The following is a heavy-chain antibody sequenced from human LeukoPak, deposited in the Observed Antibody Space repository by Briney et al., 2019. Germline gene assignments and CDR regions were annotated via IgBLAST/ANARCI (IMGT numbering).Heavy chain of an antibody. D-gene: IGHD2-2*01. V-gene: IGHV3-7*01. J-gene: IGHJ4*02. Sequence: PGGCLRLSCVPSRFTFKDYWMSWVRQAPGKGLGWVGYIKHDGGDKSYVESVKGRFTISRDNAKSSLYLQMYSLRAEDTAVYYCHQPITLPDWGQGILVTVSS. CDR2: IKHDGGDK. CDR3: HQPITLPD. CDR1: RFTFKDYW.